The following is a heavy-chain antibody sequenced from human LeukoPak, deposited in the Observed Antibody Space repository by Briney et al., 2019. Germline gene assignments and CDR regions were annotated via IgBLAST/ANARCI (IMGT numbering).Heavy chain of an antibody. J-gene: IGHJ4*02. V-gene: IGHV3-9*01. D-gene: IGHD1-26*01. Sequence: GRSLRLSCAASGFTFDDYAMHWVRQAPGKGLEWVSGISWNSGSIGYADSVKGRFTISRDNAKNSLYLQMNSLRAEDTALYYCAKEGGANPYFDYWGQGTLVTVSS. CDR2: ISWNSGSI. CDR1: GFTFDDYA. CDR3: AKEGGANPYFDY.